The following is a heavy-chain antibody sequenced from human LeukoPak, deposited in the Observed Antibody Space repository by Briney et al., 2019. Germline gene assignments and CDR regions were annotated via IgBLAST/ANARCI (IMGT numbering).Heavy chain of an antibody. J-gene: IGHJ4*02. CDR3: AKIAETSGSYGQGYDY. CDR1: GFTFCTYG. V-gene: IGHV3-23*01. CDR2: INNNGANT. Sequence: PGGSLRLSCAASGFTFCTYGMSWVRQAPGKGLEWVLGINNNGANTYYADSVKGRFTISRDNSKNTLYLQMNSLRAEDTAVYYCAKIAETSGSYGQGYDYWGQGTLVTVSS. D-gene: IGHD1-26*01.